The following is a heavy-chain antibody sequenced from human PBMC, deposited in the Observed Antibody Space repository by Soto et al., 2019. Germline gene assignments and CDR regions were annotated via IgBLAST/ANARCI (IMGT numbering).Heavy chain of an antibody. CDR1: GYDFTAYD. V-gene: IGHV1-8*02. D-gene: IGHD2-2*01. CDR3: GRGPSPRAPAGGTPYYYAMDV. CDR2: MNPINGAT. Sequence: ASVKVSCKASGYDFTAYDINWVRQASGQGLEWMGWMNPINGATGTARRFQGRVSMTRNTDTGTAYLELTSLRSDDTAVYSCGRGPSPRAPAGGTPYYYAMDVWGQGTTVTVSS. J-gene: IGHJ6*02.